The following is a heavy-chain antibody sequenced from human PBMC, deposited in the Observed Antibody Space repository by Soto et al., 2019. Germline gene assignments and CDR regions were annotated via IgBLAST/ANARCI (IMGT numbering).Heavy chain of an antibody. V-gene: IGHV1-69*13. CDR3: ARESYYYDSSGYYPLYYFDY. D-gene: IGHD3-22*01. Sequence: SVKFSCKASGGTFSSYAISWVRQAPGQGLEWMGGIIPIFGTANYAQKFQGRVMITADESTSTAYMELSSLRSEDTAVYYCARESYYYDSSGYYPLYYFDYWGQGTLVTVSS. CDR2: IIPIFGTA. J-gene: IGHJ4*02. CDR1: GGTFSSYA.